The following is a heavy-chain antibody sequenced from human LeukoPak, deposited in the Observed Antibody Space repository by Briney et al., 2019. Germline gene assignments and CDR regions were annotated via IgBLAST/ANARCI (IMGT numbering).Heavy chain of an antibody. V-gene: IGHV3-7*01. CDR3: ARDWGGGFDS. D-gene: IGHD3-16*01. Sequence: GGSLRLSCVASGFTFRAYWMTWVRQAPGKGLEWVANIKDDGRQKYYVDSVKGLFTISRDNAQNSLYLQMNSLRVEDTAVYYCARDWGGGFDSWGQGTLVTVSS. CDR1: GFTFRAYW. CDR2: IKDDGRQK. J-gene: IGHJ4*02.